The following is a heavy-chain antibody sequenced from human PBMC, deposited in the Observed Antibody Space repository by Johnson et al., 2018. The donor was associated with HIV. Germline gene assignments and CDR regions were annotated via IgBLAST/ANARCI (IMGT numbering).Heavy chain of an antibody. D-gene: IGHD2-21*02. V-gene: IGHV3-11*01. J-gene: IGHJ3*01. CDR2: ISSSGSTI. CDR1: GFTFSDYY. CDR3: VKDRNYCSYLLFFDV. Sequence: QVQLVESGGGLVKPGGSLRLSCAASGFTFSDYYMSWIRQAPGKGLEWVSYISSSGSTIYYADSVKGRFTISRDNAKNSLYLQMNSLRAEDTAFYYCVKDRNYCSYLLFFDVWGQGTMVTVSS.